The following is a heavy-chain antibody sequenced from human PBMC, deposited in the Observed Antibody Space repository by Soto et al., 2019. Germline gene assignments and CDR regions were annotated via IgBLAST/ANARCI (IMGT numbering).Heavy chain of an antibody. D-gene: IGHD5-12*01. V-gene: IGHV3-72*01. CDR3: ARGVVSTGSVDY. CDR1: GFTFSDHY. CDR2: SRDKVHSHTT. Sequence: EVQLAESGGGLVQPGGSLRLSCAASGFTFSDHYMDWVRQAPGKGLEWVGRSRDKVHSHTTEYAASVKGRFTISRGDSENPLYLPMNRLKTEDTAVYYCARGVVSTGSVDYWGQGTLVTVSS. J-gene: IGHJ4*02.